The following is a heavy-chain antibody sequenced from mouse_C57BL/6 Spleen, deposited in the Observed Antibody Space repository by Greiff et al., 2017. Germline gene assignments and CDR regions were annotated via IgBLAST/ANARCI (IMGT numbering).Heavy chain of an antibody. CDR3: ARGADSNLYAMDY. CDR1: GYAFSSYW. CDR2: IYPGDGDT. V-gene: IGHV1-80*01. Sequence: VQLQQSGAELVKPGASVKISCKASGYAFSSYWMNWVKQRPGKGLEWIGQIYPGDGDTNYNGKFKGKATLTADKSSSTAYMQLSSLTSEDSAVYFWARGADSNLYAMDYWGQGTSVTVSS. J-gene: IGHJ4*01. D-gene: IGHD2-5*01.